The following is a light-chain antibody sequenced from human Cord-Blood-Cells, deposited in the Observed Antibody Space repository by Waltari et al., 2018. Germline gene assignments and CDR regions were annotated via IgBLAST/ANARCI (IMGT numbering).Light chain of an antibody. V-gene: IGKV4-1*01. CDR2: WAS. CDR1: QSVLYSSNNKNY. Sequence: DIVMSQSPCSLAVSLGERSTINFKSSQSVLYSSNNKNYLAWYQQKPGHPPKLLIYWASTRESGVPDRFSGSGSGTDFTLTISSLQAEDVAVYYCQQYYSTPYTFGQGTKLEIK. CDR3: QQYYSTPYT. J-gene: IGKJ2*01.